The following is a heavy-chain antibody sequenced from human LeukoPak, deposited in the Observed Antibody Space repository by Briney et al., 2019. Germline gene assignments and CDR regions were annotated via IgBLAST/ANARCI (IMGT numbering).Heavy chain of an antibody. V-gene: IGHV3-23*01. CDR3: AKDKSPHAFDI. CDR1: GFNFSSYA. Sequence: GGSLRLSCAASGFNFSSYAMSWVRQAPGKGLEWVSANSGSGGSTYYADSVKGRFTISRDNSKNTLYLQMNSLRAEDTAVYYRAKDKSPHAFDIWGQGTMVTVSS. CDR2: NSGSGGST. J-gene: IGHJ3*02.